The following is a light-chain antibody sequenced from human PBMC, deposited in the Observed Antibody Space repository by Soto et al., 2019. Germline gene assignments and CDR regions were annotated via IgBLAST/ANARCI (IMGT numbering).Light chain of an antibody. V-gene: IGLV4-69*01. CDR3: QTWGTGIRV. Sequence: QLVLTQSPSASASLGASVKLTCTLSSGHSSYAIAWHQQQPEKGPRYLMKLNSDGSHSKGDGIPDRFSGSSSGAERYLTSSSLQSEDEADCYCQTWGTGIRVFGGGTKLTVL. CDR2: LNSDGSH. CDR1: SGHSSYA. J-gene: IGLJ2*01.